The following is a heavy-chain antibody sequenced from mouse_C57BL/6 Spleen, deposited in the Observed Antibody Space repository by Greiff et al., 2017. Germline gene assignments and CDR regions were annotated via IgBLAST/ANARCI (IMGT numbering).Heavy chain of an antibody. J-gene: IGHJ4*01. CDR1: GYTFTSYW. CDR2: IYPSDSET. V-gene: IGHV1-61*01. Sequence: QVQLQQPGAELVRPGSSVKLSCKASGYTFTSYWMDWVKQRPGQGLEWIGNIYPSDSETHYNQKFKDKATLTVDKSSSTAYMQLSSLTSEDSAVYYCARERGWMDYWGQGTSVTVSS. D-gene: IGHD2-3*01. CDR3: ARERGWMDY.